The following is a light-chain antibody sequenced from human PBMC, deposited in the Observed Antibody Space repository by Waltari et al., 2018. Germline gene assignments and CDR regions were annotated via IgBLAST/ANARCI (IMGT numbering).Light chain of an antibody. Sequence: SSELTQDPAVSVALGQTVKITCPGDSLRYYYANWYRQRPGQAPLLVMYGKNNRPAGIPDRCSGSYSGDTASLTITGAQAEDEADYYCNSRDSDGNPFVFGPATKVTVL. CDR1: SLRYYY. J-gene: IGLJ1*01. CDR2: GKN. CDR3: NSRDSDGNPFV. V-gene: IGLV3-19*01.